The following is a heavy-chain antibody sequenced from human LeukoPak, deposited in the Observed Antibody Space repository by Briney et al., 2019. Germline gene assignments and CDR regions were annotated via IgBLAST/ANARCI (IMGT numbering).Heavy chain of an antibody. D-gene: IGHD1-26*01. CDR3: AKARPVEWELSYIYQDFDF. CDR1: GFTFSSYA. Sequence: GGSPRLSCAVSGFTFSSYAMSWVRQAPGKGLEWVSAISGSGGSTYYTDSVKGRFTISRDNSKNTLYLQMYSLRAEDTAVYYCAKARPVEWELSYIYQDFDFWGQGTLVTVSS. CDR2: ISGSGGST. V-gene: IGHV3-23*01. J-gene: IGHJ4*02.